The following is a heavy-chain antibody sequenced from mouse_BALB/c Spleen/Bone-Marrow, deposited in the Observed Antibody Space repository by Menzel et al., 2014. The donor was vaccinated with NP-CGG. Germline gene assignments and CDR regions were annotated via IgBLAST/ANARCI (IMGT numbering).Heavy chain of an antibody. CDR2: IDPANGKT. Sequence: VQLQQSGAELVKPGASVKLSCTASGFNIKDTYMHWVKQRPEQGLEWIGRIDPANGKTKYDPKFQGKATITTDTSSNTAYLQVSSLTSEDTAVYYCASATTATYYAMDYWGQGTSVTVSS. D-gene: IGHD1-2*01. J-gene: IGHJ4*01. V-gene: IGHV14-3*02. CDR1: GFNIKDTY. CDR3: ASATTATYYAMDY.